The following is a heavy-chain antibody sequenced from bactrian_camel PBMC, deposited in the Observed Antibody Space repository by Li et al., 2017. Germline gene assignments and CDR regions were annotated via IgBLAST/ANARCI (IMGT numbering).Heavy chain of an antibody. Sequence: VQLVESGGGSVQAGGSLRLSCAASGYTYRTYCMGWFRQAPGKEREGIATINNGGSTTYAPSVEGRFTISQDTAKKTVYLQMDRLEPEDSGMYYCGAKDFTPCRPPLYDYLTDDQGTQVTVS. D-gene: IGHD3*01. V-gene: IGHV3S53*01. CDR1: GYTYRTYC. CDR2: INNGGST. J-gene: IGHJ4*01.